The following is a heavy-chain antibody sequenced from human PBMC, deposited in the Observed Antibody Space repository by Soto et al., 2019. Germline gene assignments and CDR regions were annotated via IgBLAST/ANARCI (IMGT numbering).Heavy chain of an antibody. D-gene: IGHD6-13*01. V-gene: IGHV3-11*01. J-gene: IGHJ5*02. CDR3: VRGGWSSSGGIAAS. CDR2: ISSSGASI. Sequence: GGSLRLSCAASGFTFSDYYMSWIRQAPGKGLEWVSYISSSGASIYYADSVKGRFTISRDNAENSLSLQMNSLRAEDTAVYYCVRGGWSSSGGIAASWGQGTLVTVS. CDR1: GFTFSDYY.